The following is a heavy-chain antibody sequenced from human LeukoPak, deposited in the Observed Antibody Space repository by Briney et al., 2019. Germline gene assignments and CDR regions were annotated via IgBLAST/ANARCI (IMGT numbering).Heavy chain of an antibody. V-gene: IGHV4-31*03. CDR2: ISYIGNT. CDR3: ARDLAAATLDY. CDR1: GGSISSGGYY. Sequence: PSQTLSLTCTVSGGSISSGGYYWSWIRQSPGKGLEWIGSISYIGNTQYNASLRSRVTVSVDTSKNHFSLQLNSVTPEDTAVYYCARDLAAATLDYWGQGTLVTVSS. J-gene: IGHJ4*02. D-gene: IGHD6-13*01.